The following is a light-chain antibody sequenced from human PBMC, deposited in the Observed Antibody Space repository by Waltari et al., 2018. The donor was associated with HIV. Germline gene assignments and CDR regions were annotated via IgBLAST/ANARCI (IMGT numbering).Light chain of an antibody. CDR3: MIWHSSAWV. CDR2: YRSDSDK. CDR1: SGINVATYR. J-gene: IGLJ3*02. V-gene: IGLV5-45*02. Sequence: QAVLTQPSSLSASPGASASLTCTLRSGINVATYRIYWYQQKPGSPPQYLLRYRSDSDKQLCSGVPIRFSGSKYASANAVILLISGLQSDDDAYYYCMIWHSSAWVFGGGTKLTVL.